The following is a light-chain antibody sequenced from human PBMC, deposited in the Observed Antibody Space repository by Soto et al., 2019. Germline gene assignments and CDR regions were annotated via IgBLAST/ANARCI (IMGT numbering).Light chain of an antibody. CDR1: NSDIGSYNH. CDR2: AVS. J-gene: IGLJ1*01. Sequence: LTQPASVSGSPGQSIAISCSGTNSDIGSYNHVAWYQQFPGKSPKLMIYAVSDRPSGVSDRFSGSKSGITASLTISGLQTEDEADYYCISYTDRQSYLFGTGTKVTVL. V-gene: IGLV2-14*03. CDR3: ISYTDRQSYL.